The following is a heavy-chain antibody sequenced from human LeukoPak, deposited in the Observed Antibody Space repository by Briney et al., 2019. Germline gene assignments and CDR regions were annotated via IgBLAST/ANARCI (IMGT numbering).Heavy chain of an antibody. CDR3: ARDITPYYYMDV. D-gene: IGHD3-10*01. CDR2: LSSSGSTI. Sequence: TGGSLRLSCAASGFTFSDYYMNWIRQAPGKGLEWVSYLSSSGSTIYYADSVKGRFTISRDNAKNSLYLQMNSLRAEDTAVYYCARDITPYYYMDVWGKGTTVTVSS. J-gene: IGHJ6*03. CDR1: GFTFSDYY. V-gene: IGHV3-11*04.